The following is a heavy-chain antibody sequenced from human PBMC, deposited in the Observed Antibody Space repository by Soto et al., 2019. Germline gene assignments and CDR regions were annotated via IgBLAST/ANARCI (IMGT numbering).Heavy chain of an antibody. V-gene: IGHV4-59*01. CDR2: IYYSGST. CDR3: AREQRGEVATTTKYYYYYMDV. J-gene: IGHJ6*03. D-gene: IGHD5-12*01. CDR1: GGSISSYY. Sequence: ETLSLTCTVSGGSISSYYWSWIRQPPGKGLEWIGYIYYSGSTNYNPSLKSRVTISVDTSKNQFSLKLSSVTAADTAVYYCAREQRGEVATTTKYYYYYMDVWGKGTTVTVSS.